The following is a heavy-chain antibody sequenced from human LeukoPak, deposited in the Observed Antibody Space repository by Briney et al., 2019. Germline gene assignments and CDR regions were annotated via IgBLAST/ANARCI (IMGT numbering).Heavy chain of an antibody. J-gene: IGHJ6*03. CDR3: ARDVATIGIPHVDYMDV. D-gene: IGHD5-12*01. V-gene: IGHV4-61*08. CDR1: GGSISSGDYY. Sequence: SQTLSLTCTVSGGSISSGDYYWSWIRQPPGKGLEWIGYIYYSGSTNYNPSLKSRVTISVDTSKNQFSLKLSSVTAADTAVYYCARDVATIGIPHVDYMDVWGKGTTVTVSS. CDR2: IYYSGST.